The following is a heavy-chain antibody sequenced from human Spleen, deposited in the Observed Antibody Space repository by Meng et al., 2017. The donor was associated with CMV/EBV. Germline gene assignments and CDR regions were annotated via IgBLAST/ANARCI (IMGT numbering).Heavy chain of an antibody. CDR3: AGSRPGGGACDY. CDR1: GASIKNYN. CDR2: IQVIGHT. V-gene: IGHV4-4*07. Sequence: QAQVTEPGPGLVKPSETLSLTCIVSGASIKNYNWYWVRQPAGQGLEWIGLIQVIGHTVYNPSLKSRVTVSLDASKSQFSLTLNSVTAADTATYYCAGSRPGGGACDYWGQGILVTVSS. J-gene: IGHJ4*02. D-gene: IGHD3-16*01.